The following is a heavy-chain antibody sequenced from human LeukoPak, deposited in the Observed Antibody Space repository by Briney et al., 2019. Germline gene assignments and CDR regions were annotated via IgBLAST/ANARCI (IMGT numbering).Heavy chain of an antibody. Sequence: SETLSLTCTVSGGSISSSYWNWIRQPPGEGLEWIGYISYSGSTNYNPSLKGRVTIAVDTSKNRFSLKLRSVTAADTAVYYCARDSVYATNWYDPWGQGTLVTVSS. CDR1: GGSISSSY. J-gene: IGHJ5*02. CDR2: ISYSGST. CDR3: ARDSVYATNWYDP. V-gene: IGHV4-59*01. D-gene: IGHD2-8*01.